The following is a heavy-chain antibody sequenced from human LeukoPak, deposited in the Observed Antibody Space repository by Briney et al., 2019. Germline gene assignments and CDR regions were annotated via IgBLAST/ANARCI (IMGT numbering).Heavy chain of an antibody. V-gene: IGHV1-18*01. CDR3: ARTEYYYDSSGHPRSNAFDI. Sequence: GASVKVPCKASGYRFSSYGISWVRQAPGQGLEWMGWISAYNGNTNYAQKLQGRVTMTTDTSTSTAYMELRSLRSDDTAVYYCARTEYYYDSSGHPRSNAFDIWGQGTMVTVSS. CDR1: GYRFSSYG. D-gene: IGHD3-22*01. J-gene: IGHJ3*02. CDR2: ISAYNGNT.